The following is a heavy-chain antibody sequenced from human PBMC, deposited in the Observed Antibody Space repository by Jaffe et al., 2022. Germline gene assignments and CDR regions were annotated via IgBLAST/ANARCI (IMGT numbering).Heavy chain of an antibody. V-gene: IGHV3-23*01. D-gene: IGHD2-15*01. J-gene: IGHJ3*02. CDR1: GFTFSSYA. CDR2: ISGSGGST. CDR3: AKGTLGYCSGGSCYPDDVAFDI. Sequence: EVQLLESGGGLVQPGGSLRLSCAASGFTFSSYAMSWVRQAPGKGLEWVSAISGSGGSTYYADSVKGRFTISRDNSKNTLYLQMNSLRAEDTAVYYCAKGTLGYCSGGSCYPDDVAFDIWGQGTMVTVSS.